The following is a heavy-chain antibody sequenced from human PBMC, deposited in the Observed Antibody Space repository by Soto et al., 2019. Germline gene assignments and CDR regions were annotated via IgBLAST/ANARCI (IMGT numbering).Heavy chain of an antibody. V-gene: IGHV4-59*11. CDR1: GGSISSHY. J-gene: IGHJ6*02. CDR2: IYYSGST. CDR3: ARDPGLTYYYDSSGYQQTSYYYYYGMDV. Sequence: PSETLSLTCTVSGGSISSHYWSWIRQPPGKGLEWIGYIYYSGSTNYNPSLKSRVTISVDTSKNQFSLKLSSVTAADTAVYYCARDPGLTYYYDSSGYQQTSYYYYYGMDVWGQGTTVTVSS. D-gene: IGHD3-22*01.